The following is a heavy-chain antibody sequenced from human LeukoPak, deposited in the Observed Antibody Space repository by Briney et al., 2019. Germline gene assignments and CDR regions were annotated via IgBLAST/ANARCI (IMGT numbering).Heavy chain of an antibody. V-gene: IGHV3-30*18. CDR2: ISYDGSNK. D-gene: IGHD5-12*01. Sequence: GGSLRLSCAASGFTFSSYGMHWVRQAPGKGLEWVAVISYDGSNKYYADSVKGRFTISRDNSKNTLYLQMNSLRAEDTAVYYCAKDHWDYIVATIGGYYFDYWGQGTLVTVFS. CDR3: AKDHWDYIVATIGGYYFDY. J-gene: IGHJ4*02. CDR1: GFTFSSYG.